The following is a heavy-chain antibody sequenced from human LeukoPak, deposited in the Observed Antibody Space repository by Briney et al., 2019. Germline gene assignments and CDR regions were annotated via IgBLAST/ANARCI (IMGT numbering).Heavy chain of an antibody. Sequence: ASVKVSCKASGYTFTGYYMHWVRQAPGQGREWMGWINPNSGGTNYAQKFQGRVTMTRDTSIRTAYMELSRLRSDDPAGYCFARSRQDAFDIWGEGTMVTVSS. V-gene: IGHV1-2*02. CDR2: INPNSGGT. J-gene: IGHJ3*02. CDR3: ARSRQDAFDI. CDR1: GYTFTGYY.